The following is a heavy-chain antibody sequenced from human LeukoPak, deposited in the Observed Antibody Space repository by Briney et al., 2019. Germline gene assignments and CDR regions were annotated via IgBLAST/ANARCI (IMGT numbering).Heavy chain of an antibody. J-gene: IGHJ6*02. CDR2: INHSGST. V-gene: IGHV4-34*01. Sequence: SETLSLTCAVYGGSFSGYYWSWIRQPPGKGLEWIGEINHSGSTNYNPSLKSRVTMSVDTSKNQFSLKLSSVTAADTAVYYCARVGVRGVIITGVYYYYGMDVWGQGTTVTVSS. CDR3: ARVGVRGVIITGVYYYYGMDV. D-gene: IGHD3-10*02. CDR1: GGSFSGYY.